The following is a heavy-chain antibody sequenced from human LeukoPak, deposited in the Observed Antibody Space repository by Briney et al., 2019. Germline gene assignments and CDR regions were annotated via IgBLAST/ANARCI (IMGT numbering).Heavy chain of an antibody. Sequence: PGGSLRLSCAASGFTFSSYGMHWVCQAPGKGLEWVAVISYDGSNKYYADSVKGRFTISRDNSKNTLYLQMNSLRAEDTAVYYCAKDGVIAARLRLGYYYYGMDVWGQGTTVTVSS. V-gene: IGHV3-30*18. CDR2: ISYDGSNK. D-gene: IGHD6-6*01. J-gene: IGHJ6*02. CDR3: AKDGVIAARLRLGYYYYGMDV. CDR1: GFTFSSYG.